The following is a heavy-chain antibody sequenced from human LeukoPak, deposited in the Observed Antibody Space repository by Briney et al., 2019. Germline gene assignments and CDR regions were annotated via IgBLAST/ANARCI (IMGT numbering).Heavy chain of an antibody. CDR1: GYSFTSYW. D-gene: IGHD6-13*01. V-gene: IGHV5-51*01. J-gene: IGHJ5*02. Sequence: GESLKISCKGSGYSFTSYWIGWVRQMPGKGLEWMGIIYPGDSDTRYSLSFQGQVTISADKSISTAYLQWSSLKASDTAMYYCATRPSYSSSWYWFDPWGQGTLVTVSS. CDR2: IYPGDSDT. CDR3: ATRPSYSSSWYWFDP.